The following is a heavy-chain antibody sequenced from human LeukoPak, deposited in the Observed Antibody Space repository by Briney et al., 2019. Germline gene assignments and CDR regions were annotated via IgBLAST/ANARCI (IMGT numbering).Heavy chain of an antibody. CDR1: GGSISSYY. CDR3: ARDVMITFGGVYYYGMDV. D-gene: IGHD3-16*01. V-gene: IGHV4-59*01. J-gene: IGHJ6*02. CDR2: IYYSGST. Sequence: KPSETLSLTCTVSGGSISSYYWSWIRQPPGKGLEWIGYIYYSGSTNYNPSLKSRVTISVDTSKNQFSLKLSSVTAADTAVYYCARDVMITFGGVYYYGMDVWGQGTTVTVSS.